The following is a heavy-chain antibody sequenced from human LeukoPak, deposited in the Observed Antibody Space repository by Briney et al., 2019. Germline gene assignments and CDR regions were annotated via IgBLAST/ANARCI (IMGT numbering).Heavy chain of an antibody. V-gene: IGHV1-2*02. CDR3: AREQNLENDYGDYNWFDP. CDR1: GYTFTGYY. Sequence: ASVKVSCKASGYTFTGYYMHWVRQAPGQGLEWMGWINPNSGGTNYAQKFQGRVTMTRDTSISTAYMELSRLRSDDTAVYCCAREQNLENDYGDYNWFDPWGQGTLVTVSS. D-gene: IGHD4-17*01. CDR2: INPNSGGT. J-gene: IGHJ5*02.